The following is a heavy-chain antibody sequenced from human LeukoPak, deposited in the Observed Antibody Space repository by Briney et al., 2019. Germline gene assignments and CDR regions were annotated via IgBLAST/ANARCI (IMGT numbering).Heavy chain of an antibody. D-gene: IGHD1-1*01. CDR1: GFTFSSYW. CDR2: INHNGNVN. J-gene: IGHJ6*02. Sequence: PGGSLRLSCAASGFTFSSYWMNWARQAPGKGLEWVASINHNGNVNYYVDSVKGRFTISRDNAKNSLYLQMSNLRAEDTAVYFNSTGGRLDVFGPRSTVTVSS. V-gene: IGHV3-7*03. CDR3: STGGRLDV.